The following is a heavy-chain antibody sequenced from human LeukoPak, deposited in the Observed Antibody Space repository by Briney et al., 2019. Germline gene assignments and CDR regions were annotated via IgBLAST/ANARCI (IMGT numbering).Heavy chain of an antibody. CDR2: INAGNGNT. D-gene: IGHD3-16*01. CDR1: GYSFTRYA. CDR3: ARGEIVITFGSSRPGDAFNI. J-gene: IGHJ3*02. Sequence: ASVKVSCKAFGYSFTRYAMHWVRQAPGQRLEWVGWINAGNGNTKYSQKFQGRVTITRDTSASTVYMELSSLRSEDTAVYYCARGEIVITFGSSRPGDAFNIWGQGTMVTVSS. V-gene: IGHV1-3*01.